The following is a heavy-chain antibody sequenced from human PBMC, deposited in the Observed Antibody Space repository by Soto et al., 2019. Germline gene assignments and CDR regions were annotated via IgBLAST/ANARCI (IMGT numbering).Heavy chain of an antibody. CDR2: IYYSGST. J-gene: IGHJ5*02. Sequence: QLQLQESGPGLVKPSETLSLTCTVSGGSISSSSYYWGWIRQPPGKGLEWIGSIYYSGSTYYNPSRKRRLTISLDTSKTQFSLKLSSVTAADTAVYYCARHGDGSALGWFDPWGQGTLVTVSS. D-gene: IGHD3-10*01. CDR3: ARHGDGSALGWFDP. CDR1: GGSISSSSYY. V-gene: IGHV4-39*01.